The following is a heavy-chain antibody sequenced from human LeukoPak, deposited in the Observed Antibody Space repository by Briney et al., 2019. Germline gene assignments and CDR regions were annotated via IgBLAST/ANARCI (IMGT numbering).Heavy chain of an antibody. CDR1: GFTFSSSA. D-gene: IGHD3-10*01. J-gene: IGHJ6*02. Sequence: GGSLRLSCAASGFTFSSSAMSWVRQVPGKGLEWVSGISASGGSTYYADSVKGRFTISRDNAKNSLFLQMNSLRAEDTAVYYCAREGPRGSYYYYGMDVWGQGTTVTVSS. V-gene: IGHV3-23*01. CDR2: ISASGGST. CDR3: AREGPRGSYYYYGMDV.